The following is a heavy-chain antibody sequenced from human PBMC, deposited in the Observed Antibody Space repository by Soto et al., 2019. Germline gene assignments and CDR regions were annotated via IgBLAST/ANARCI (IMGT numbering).Heavy chain of an antibody. CDR2: MNPNSGNT. J-gene: IGHJ6*02. CDR3: ARSRYYXXXXXXXXXXXGMDV. V-gene: IGHV1-8*01. Sequence: QVQLVQSGAEVKKPGASVKVSXXXXXXXXTSYDINWXRQAXGQGLEWMGWMNPNSGNTGYAQKFQGRVTMTRNTSISTAYMELSSLRSEDTAVYYCARSRYYXXXXXXXXXXXGMDVWGQGTTVTVSS. CDR1: XXXXTSYD. D-gene: IGHD3-10*01.